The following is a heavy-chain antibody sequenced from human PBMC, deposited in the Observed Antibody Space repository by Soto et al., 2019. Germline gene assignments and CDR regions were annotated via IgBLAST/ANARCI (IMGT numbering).Heavy chain of an antibody. V-gene: IGHV1-3*01. CDR3: AREGAGSYWFDP. Sequence: ASVKVSCKGSGYTFTSYAIHWVRQAPGQSLEWMGWINVGNGNTEYSQKLQDRVTMTRDTSARTVYMELSSLRSEDTAVYYCAREGAGSYWFDPWGQGLLVTVSS. CDR1: GYTFTSYA. D-gene: IGHD3-10*01. CDR2: INVGNGNT. J-gene: IGHJ5*02.